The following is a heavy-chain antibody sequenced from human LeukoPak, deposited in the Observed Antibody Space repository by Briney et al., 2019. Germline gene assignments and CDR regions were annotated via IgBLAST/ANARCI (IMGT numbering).Heavy chain of an antibody. D-gene: IGHD5-24*01. CDR3: ARDNSVRDEAWWFYP. J-gene: IGHJ5*02. CDR1: GYTFTSYG. V-gene: IGHV1-18*01. CDR2: ISAYNGNT. Sequence: ASVKVSCKASGYTFTSYGISWVRQAPGQGLEWMGWISAYNGNTNYAQKLQGRVTLTRDMSTSTDYLELGSLRSEDTAVYYCARDNSVRDEAWWFYPWGQGTLVTVSS.